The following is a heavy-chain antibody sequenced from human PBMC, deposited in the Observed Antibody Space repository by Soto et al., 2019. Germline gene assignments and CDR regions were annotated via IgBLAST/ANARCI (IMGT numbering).Heavy chain of an antibody. J-gene: IGHJ2*01. CDR1: GGSFSGYY. CDR2: IDHSGST. Sequence: QVQLQQWGAGLLKPSETLSLTCAVYGGSFSGYYWTWIRQPPGKGLEWIGEIDHSGSTNYSPSLKSRVTISIDTSKNQFSLRLSSVTAADTAVYYCARAPGHYWYFDLWGRGTLVTVSS. CDR3: ARAPGHYWYFDL. V-gene: IGHV4-34*01.